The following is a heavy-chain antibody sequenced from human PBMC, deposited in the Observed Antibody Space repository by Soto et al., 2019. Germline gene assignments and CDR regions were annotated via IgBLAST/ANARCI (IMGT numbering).Heavy chain of an antibody. CDR2: INPSGGST. J-gene: IGHJ6*02. V-gene: IGHV1-46*01. Sequence: ASVKVSCKASGYTFTSYYMHWVRQAPGQGLEWLGIINPSGGSTSYAQKFQGRVTMTRDTSTSTVYMQLSRLRSDDTDVYYCARSSITTIVVSYYYGMDVWGRGTTVTVS. CDR1: GYTFTSYY. CDR3: ARSSITTIVVSYYYGMDV. D-gene: IGHD3-22*01.